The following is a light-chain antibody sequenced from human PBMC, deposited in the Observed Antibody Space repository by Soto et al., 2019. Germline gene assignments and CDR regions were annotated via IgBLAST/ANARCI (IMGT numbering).Light chain of an antibody. CDR3: QQAASFPIT. CDR2: TAS. J-gene: IGKJ5*01. Sequence: DIQMTQSPSSVSASVGDRVTITCRASRDIGDRLAWFRHKPGKAPNLLIYTASSLQSGVPSRFSGSGSGTDFTLTINGLQPEDFATYYCQQAASFPITFGQGTRLEIK. CDR1: RDIGDR. V-gene: IGKV1-12*01.